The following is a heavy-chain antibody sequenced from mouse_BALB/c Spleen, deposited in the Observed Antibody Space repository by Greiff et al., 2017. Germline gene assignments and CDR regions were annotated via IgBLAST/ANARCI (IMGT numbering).Heavy chain of an antibody. CDR3: ARATPFYYGSKDYAMDD. V-gene: IGHV3-8*02. J-gene: IGHJ4*01. D-gene: IGHD1-1*01. Sequence: EVKLMESGPSLVKPSQTLSLTCSVTGDSITSGYWNWIRKFPGNKLEYMGYISYSGSTYYNPSLKSRISITRDTSKNQYYLQLNSVTTEDTATYYCARATPFYYGSKDYAMDDWGQGTSVTVSS. CDR2: ISYSGST. CDR1: GDSITSGY.